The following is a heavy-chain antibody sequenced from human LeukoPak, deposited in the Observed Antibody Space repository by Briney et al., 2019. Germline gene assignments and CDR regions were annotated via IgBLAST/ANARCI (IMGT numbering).Heavy chain of an antibody. V-gene: IGHV1-69*13. CDR3: AREFGPHDYYYYMDV. D-gene: IGHD3-10*01. CDR1: GGTFSSYA. J-gene: IGHJ6*03. Sequence: ASVKVSCKASGGTFSSYAISWVRQAPGQGLEWMGGIIPIFGTANYAQKFQGRVTITADESTSTAYMELSSLRSEDTAVYYCAREFGPHDYYYYMDVWGKGTTVTVSS. CDR2: IIPIFGTA.